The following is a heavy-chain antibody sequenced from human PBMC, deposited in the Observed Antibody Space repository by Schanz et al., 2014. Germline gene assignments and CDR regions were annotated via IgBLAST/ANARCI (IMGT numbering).Heavy chain of an antibody. CDR3: ARFLARYQYYGVDV. CDR2: ISGSGGST. Sequence: EVQLLESGGTVVQPGGSLRLSCAASGFTFSNHALSWVRQAPGKGLEWVSAISGSGGSTYYADSVKGRFTISRDNSKNTLFLQMDSLRVEDTAVYYCARFLARYQYYGVDVWGQGTTVTGS. D-gene: IGHD3-3*01. CDR1: GFTFSNHA. J-gene: IGHJ6*02. V-gene: IGHV3-23*01.